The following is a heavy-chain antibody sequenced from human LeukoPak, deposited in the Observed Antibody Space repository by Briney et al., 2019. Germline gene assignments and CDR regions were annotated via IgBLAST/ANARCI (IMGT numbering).Heavy chain of an antibody. D-gene: IGHD1-14*01. V-gene: IGHV3-15*01. CDR2: IKRKSDGGTT. Sequence: TGGPLRLSCAASGLTFSNAWMSWVRQVPGKGLEWVGRIKRKSDGGTTDYAAPVKGRFTISRDDSKNTLYLQMNSLKSEDTAVYYCTTELDVRPNHYWGQGTLVTVSS. J-gene: IGHJ4*02. CDR1: GLTFSNAW. CDR3: TTELDVRPNHY.